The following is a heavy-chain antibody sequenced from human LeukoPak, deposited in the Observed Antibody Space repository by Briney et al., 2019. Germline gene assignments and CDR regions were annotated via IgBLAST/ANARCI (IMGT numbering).Heavy chain of an antibody. D-gene: IGHD3-9*01. CDR2: ISAYNGNT. V-gene: IGHV1-18*04. CDR3: AREQYDILTGWSSDY. CDR1: GYTFTSYG. Sequence: ASVKVSCKASGYTFTSYGISWVRQAPGQGLEWMGWISAYNGNTNYAQKLQGRVTMTTDTSTSTACMELRSLRSDDTAVYYCAREQYDILTGWSSDYWGQGTLVTVSS. J-gene: IGHJ4*02.